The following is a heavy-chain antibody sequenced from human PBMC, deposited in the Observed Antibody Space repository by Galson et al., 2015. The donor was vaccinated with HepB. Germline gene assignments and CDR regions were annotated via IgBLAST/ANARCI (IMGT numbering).Heavy chain of an antibody. J-gene: IGHJ6*02. CDR2: ISAYNGNT. V-gene: IGHV1-18*04. CDR1: TSYG. CDR3: ARDRRMVRGIAYYYYYGMDV. D-gene: IGHD3-10*01. Sequence: TSYGISWVRQAPGQGLEWMGWISAYNGNTNYAQKLQGRVTMTTDTSTSTAYMELRSLRSDDTAVYYCARDRRMVRGIAYYYYYGMDVWGQGTTVTVSS.